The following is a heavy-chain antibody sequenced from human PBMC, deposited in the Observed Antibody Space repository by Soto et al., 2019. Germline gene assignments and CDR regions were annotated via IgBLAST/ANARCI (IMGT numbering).Heavy chain of an antibody. Sequence: EVQLAESGGDLDQSGVSLRLSCATPGFTFSDCGMNWYRQVGGMGVEWVASIREAGGETHYVDSVKGRFTISRDNARKSLYLQMNNLRVEDTAVYYWARHGETCVGNDYRRHFGSWGQGSLVSVSS. CDR1: GFTFSDCG. CDR2: IREAGGET. CDR3: ARHGETCVGNDYRRHFGS. D-gene: IGHD5-12*01. J-gene: IGHJ5*02. V-gene: IGHV3-7*03.